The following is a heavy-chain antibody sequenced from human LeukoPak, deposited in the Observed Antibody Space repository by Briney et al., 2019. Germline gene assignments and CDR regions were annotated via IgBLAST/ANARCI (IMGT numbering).Heavy chain of an antibody. CDR1: GLTLSSYA. D-gene: IGHD5-24*01. CDR3: ARGWMATIGIRPSGHWFDL. V-gene: IGHV3-30-3*01. Sequence: PGGSLRLSCAASGLTLSSYAMHWVRQAPGKGLEWVAVISYDGSNKYYADSVKGRFTISRDNSKNTLYLQMNSLRAEDTAVYYCARGWMATIGIRPSGHWFDLWGQGTLVTVSS. J-gene: IGHJ5*02. CDR2: ISYDGSNK.